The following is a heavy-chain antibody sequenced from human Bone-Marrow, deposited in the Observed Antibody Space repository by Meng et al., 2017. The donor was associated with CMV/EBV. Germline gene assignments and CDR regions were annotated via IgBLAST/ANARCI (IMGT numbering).Heavy chain of an antibody. CDR3: ARGLGGVLMVYARRGPWSYAFDI. D-gene: IGHD2-8*01. CDR1: GGSISSTSYY. V-gene: IGHV4-39*07. CDR2: IYYRGST. Sequence: SETLSLTCPVSGGSISSTSYYWGWIRQPPGKGLEWIGSIYYRGSTHYNPSLKSRVTISLDTSKNQFSLKLSSVTAADTAVYYCARGLGGVLMVYARRGPWSYAFDIWGQGTMVTVSS. J-gene: IGHJ3*02.